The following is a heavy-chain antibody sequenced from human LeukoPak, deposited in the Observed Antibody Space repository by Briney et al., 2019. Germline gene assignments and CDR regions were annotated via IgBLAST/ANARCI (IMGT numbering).Heavy chain of an antibody. CDR2: INDSGDNT. CDR3: ATAYCSSTSCPT. V-gene: IGHV3-23*01. CDR1: AFTFSSYA. J-gene: IGHJ5*02. D-gene: IGHD2-2*01. Sequence: GGSLRLSCAASAFTFSSYAMSWVRQAPGKGPEWVSSINDSGDNTYYADSVKGRFTISRDNSKNPLYLLMNNLRAEDTAVFYCATAYCSSTSCPTWGQGTLVTVSS.